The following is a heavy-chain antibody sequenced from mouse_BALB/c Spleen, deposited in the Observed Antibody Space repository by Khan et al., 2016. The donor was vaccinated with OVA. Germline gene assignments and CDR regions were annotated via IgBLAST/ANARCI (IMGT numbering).Heavy chain of an antibody. V-gene: IGHV14-3*02. CDR3: ARIKKIVATYFDY. Sequence: EVQLQQSGAELVKSGATVKLSCTASGLNIKDTYMHWLKQWPEQGLEWIGRIDPPNGNTKYDPKFKGKAPITADTSSNTAYMLLRGPTLEDSAVYYCARIKKIVATYFDYWGQGTTLTVSS. D-gene: IGHD1-1*01. CDR1: GLNIKDTY. J-gene: IGHJ2*01. CDR2: IDPPNGNT.